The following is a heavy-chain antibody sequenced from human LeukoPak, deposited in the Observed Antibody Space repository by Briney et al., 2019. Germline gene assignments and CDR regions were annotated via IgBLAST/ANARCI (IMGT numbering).Heavy chain of an antibody. CDR1: GGSISSSSYY. J-gene: IGHJ3*02. CDR2: IYYSGST. Sequence: PSETLSLTCTVSGGSISSSSYYWGWIRQPPGKGLEWIVSIYYSGSTYYNPSLKSRVTISLDTSRNQFSLKLNSVTAADTAVYYCAKSNGSGFVDIWGQGTMVTVSS. V-gene: IGHV4-39*07. D-gene: IGHD3-10*01. CDR3: AKSNGSGFVDI.